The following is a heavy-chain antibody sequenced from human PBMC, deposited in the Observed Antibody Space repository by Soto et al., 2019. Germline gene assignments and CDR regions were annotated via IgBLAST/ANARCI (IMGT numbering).Heavy chain of an antibody. CDR2: INPSGGST. CDR1: GYTFTRYY. V-gene: IGHV1-46*03. D-gene: IGHD3-10*01. Sequence: VSVQVYCKASGYTFTRYYMHWVRQAPRQGLEWMGIINPSGGSTSYAQKFQGRVTMTRDTSTSTVYMELSSLRSEDTAVYYCARARITMVRGVIIPFDPWGQGTLVTVSS. CDR3: ARARITMVRGVIIPFDP. J-gene: IGHJ5*02.